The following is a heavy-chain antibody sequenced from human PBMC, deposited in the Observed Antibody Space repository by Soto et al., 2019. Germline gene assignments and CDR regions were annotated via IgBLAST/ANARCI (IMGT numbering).Heavy chain of an antibody. CDR3: ATGFTLVGASDAFDI. D-gene: IGHD1-26*01. Sequence: TSVKVSCTVSGYTLTELSMHWVRQAPGKGLEWMGGFDPEDGETIYAQKFQGRVTMTEDTSTDTAYMELSSLRSEDTAVYYCATGFTLVGASDAFDIWGQGTMVTVSS. V-gene: IGHV1-24*01. CDR2: FDPEDGET. J-gene: IGHJ3*02. CDR1: GYTLTELS.